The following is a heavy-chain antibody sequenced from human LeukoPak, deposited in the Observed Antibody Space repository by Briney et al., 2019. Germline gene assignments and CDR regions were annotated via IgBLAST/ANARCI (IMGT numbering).Heavy chain of an antibody. CDR2: IYYSGST. D-gene: IGHD3-22*01. Sequence: SETLSLTCTVSGGSISSGGYYWSWIRQHPGKGLEWIGYIYYSGSTYYNPSLKSRVTISVDTSKNQFSLKLSSVTAADTAVYYCARVVDSSGYNYYFDYWGQGTLVTVS. CDR1: GGSISSGGYY. J-gene: IGHJ4*02. V-gene: IGHV4-31*03. CDR3: ARVVDSSGYNYYFDY.